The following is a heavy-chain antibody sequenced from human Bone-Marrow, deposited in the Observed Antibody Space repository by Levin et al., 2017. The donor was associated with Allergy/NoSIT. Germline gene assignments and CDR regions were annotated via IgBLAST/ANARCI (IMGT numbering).Heavy chain of an antibody. CDR1: GGSISSYY. J-gene: IGHJ4*02. CDR3: ARALILSSGPPRRDSFCSGGSCYSGIEYYFDY. Sequence: MASETLSLTCTVSGGSISSYYWSWIRQPPGKGLEWIGYIYYSGSTNYNPSLKSRVTISVDTSKNQFSLKLSSVTAADTAVYYCARALILSSGPPRRDSFCSGGSCYSGIEYYFDYWGQGTLVTVSS. CDR2: IYYSGST. D-gene: IGHD2-15*01. V-gene: IGHV4-59*01.